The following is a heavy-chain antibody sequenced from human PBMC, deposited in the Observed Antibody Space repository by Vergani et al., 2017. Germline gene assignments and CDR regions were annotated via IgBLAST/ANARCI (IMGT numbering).Heavy chain of an antibody. CDR2: INAGNGNT. D-gene: IGHD1-26*01. CDR1: GYTFTSYA. J-gene: IGHJ5*02. CDR3: ARGWLGIGWFDP. Sequence: QVQLVQSGAEVKKPGASVKVSCKASGYTFTSYAMHWVRQAPGQRLEWMGWINAGNGNTKYSQKFQGRVTITRDTYASTAYMELSSLRSEDTTVYYCARGWLGIGWFDPWGQGTLVSVSS. V-gene: IGHV1-3*01.